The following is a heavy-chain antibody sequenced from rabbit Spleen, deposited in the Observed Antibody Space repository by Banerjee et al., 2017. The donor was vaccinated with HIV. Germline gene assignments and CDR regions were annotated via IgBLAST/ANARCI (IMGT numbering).Heavy chain of an antibody. CDR1: GVSFSSSSY. D-gene: IGHD2-1*01. CDR3: TIATMTMVITDL. Sequence: QSLEESGGDLVKPGASLTLTCTASGVSFSSSSYLCWVRQAPGKGLEWIACIDIGSSGFTYFATWAKGRFTISKTSSTTVTLQMTRLTAADTATYFCTIATMTMVITDLWGPGTLVTVS. J-gene: IGHJ4*01. CDR2: IDIGSSGFT. V-gene: IGHV1S40*01.